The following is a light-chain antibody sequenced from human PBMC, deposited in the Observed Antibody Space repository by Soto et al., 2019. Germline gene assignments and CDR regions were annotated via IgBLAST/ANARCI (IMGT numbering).Light chain of an antibody. V-gene: IGKV1-5*01. CDR1: QSIGTW. Sequence: DIQFTQSPPYLSASVGERVNITCRASQSIGTWLAWHQKKPGNATNLLMFDASNLHTGVPSRFSGSGDGTEFTLSISSLQPDDSAIYFCRQYKTYTFGRGTRLEIK. J-gene: IGKJ5*01. CDR3: RQYKTYT. CDR2: DAS.